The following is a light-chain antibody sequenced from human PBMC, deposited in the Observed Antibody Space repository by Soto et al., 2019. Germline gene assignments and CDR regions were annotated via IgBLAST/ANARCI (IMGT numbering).Light chain of an antibody. CDR2: GAS. CDR3: QQYNNWPPRGT. V-gene: IGKV3-15*01. Sequence: EIVMTQSPATLSVSPGERATLSCRASQSVSSNLAWYQQKPGQAPRLLIYGASTRATGITARFSGSGSGTEFTLTISSLQSEDCAVYYCQQYNNWPPRGTFGQGTKVEIK. CDR1: QSVSSN. J-gene: IGKJ1*01.